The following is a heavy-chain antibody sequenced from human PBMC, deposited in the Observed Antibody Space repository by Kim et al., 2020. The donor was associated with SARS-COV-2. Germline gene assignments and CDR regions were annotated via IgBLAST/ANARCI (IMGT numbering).Heavy chain of an antibody. CDR3: ARGDTASWPEYFEH. CDR1: GFSFSTYA. J-gene: IGHJ1*01. D-gene: IGHD2-2*01. CDR2: ISSSSTYT. Sequence: GGSLRLSCVASGFSFSTYAMNWVRQAPGKGLEWVSSISSSSTYTYYADSVKGRFTVSRDNAGNSLYLQMSSLRPEDTGVYSCARGDTASWPEYFEHWGQG. V-gene: IGHV3-21*04.